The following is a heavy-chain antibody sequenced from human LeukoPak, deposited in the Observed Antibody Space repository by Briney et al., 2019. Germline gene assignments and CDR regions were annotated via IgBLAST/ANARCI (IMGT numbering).Heavy chain of an antibody. CDR1: GFTVGSSY. J-gene: IGHJ2*01. Sequence: EPGGSLRLSCAASGFTVGSSYMNWVRQAPGKGLEWVSVVYSGGNTYYADSVKGRFTITRDYSKNTLYLQMNILRAEDTAVYYCASPSAEMTEINGWYFDVWGRGTLVTVSS. CDR2: VYSGGNT. V-gene: IGHV3-66*01. CDR3: ASPSAEMTEINGWYFDV. D-gene: IGHD5-24*01.